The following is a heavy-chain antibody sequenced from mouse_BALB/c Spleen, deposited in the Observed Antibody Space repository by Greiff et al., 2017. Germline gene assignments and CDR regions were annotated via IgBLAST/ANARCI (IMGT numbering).Heavy chain of an antibody. Sequence: EVQLKESGPGLVKPSQSLSLTCSVTGYSITSGYYWNWIRQFPGNKLEWMGYISYDGSNNYNPSLKNRISITRDTSKNQFFLKLNSVTTEDTATYYCAREYDYDEYFDVWGAGTTVTVSS. CDR3: AREYDYDEYFDV. J-gene: IGHJ1*01. CDR1: GYSITSGYY. V-gene: IGHV3-6*02. CDR2: ISYDGSN. D-gene: IGHD2-4*01.